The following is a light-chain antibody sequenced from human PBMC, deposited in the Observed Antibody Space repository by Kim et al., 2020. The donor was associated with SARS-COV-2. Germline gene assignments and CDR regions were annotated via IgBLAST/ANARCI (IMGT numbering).Light chain of an antibody. CDR1: QGISSY. Sequence: ASTGDRVTITCRASQGISSYLAWYQQKPGKAPKLLIYAASTLQSGVPSRFSGSGSGTDFTLTISCLQSEDFATYYCQQYYSYLFTFGQGTRLEIK. CDR3: QQYYSYLFT. J-gene: IGKJ5*01. CDR2: AAS. V-gene: IGKV1-8*01.